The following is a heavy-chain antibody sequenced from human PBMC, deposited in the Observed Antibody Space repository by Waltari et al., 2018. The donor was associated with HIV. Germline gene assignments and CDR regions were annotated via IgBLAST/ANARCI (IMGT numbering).Heavy chain of an antibody. J-gene: IGHJ4*02. CDR1: EFTVSNSY. CDR3: ARDTYGGMGGVDS. CDR2: IYSDGRT. Sequence: EVQLVESGGDLIQPGGSLRLSCIASEFTVSNSYMSWVRHAPGKGLEWVSSIYSDGRTYDADSVKGRFTISRDNYKNTLYLQMNSLRVEDTAVYYWARDTYGGMGGVDSWGQGTLVTVSS. V-gene: IGHV3-53*01. D-gene: IGHD4-17*01.